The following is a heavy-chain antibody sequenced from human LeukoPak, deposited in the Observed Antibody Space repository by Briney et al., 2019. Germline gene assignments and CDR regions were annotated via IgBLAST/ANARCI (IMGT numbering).Heavy chain of an antibody. V-gene: IGHV3-49*03. CDR3: SGDDSASYFRFDP. CDR2: IRETAYGGTT. Sequence: PGGSLRLSCTTSGFTFGDYALSWFRQAPGKGLEWVGFIRETAYGGTTEYAASVKGRFTISRDDSKSIAYLQMNSLKTEDTAVYYCSGDDSASYFRFDPWGRGTLVTVSS. D-gene: IGHD3-10*01. J-gene: IGHJ5*02. CDR1: GFTFGDYA.